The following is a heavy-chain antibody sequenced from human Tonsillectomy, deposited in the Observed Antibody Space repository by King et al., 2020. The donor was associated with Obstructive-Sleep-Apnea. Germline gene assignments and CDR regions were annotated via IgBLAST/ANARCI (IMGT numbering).Heavy chain of an antibody. CDR2: INWNGART. D-gene: IGHD2-2*01. CDR3: ARERRYQRGFDP. J-gene: IGHJ5*02. Sequence: DVQLVESGGGVVRPGGSLRLYCAASGFTFDDFGMSWVRQAPGKGLEWVSGINWNGARTGYPDSVKGRFIISRDNAKNSLYLQMNSLRAEDAAFYHCARERRYQRGFDPWGQGTLVTVSS. CDR1: GFTFDDFG. V-gene: IGHV3-20*01.